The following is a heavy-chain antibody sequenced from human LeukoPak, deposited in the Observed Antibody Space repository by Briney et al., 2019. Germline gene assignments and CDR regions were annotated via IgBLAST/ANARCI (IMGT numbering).Heavy chain of an antibody. CDR3: ARGGNRFGGFYFDY. D-gene: IGHD3-10*01. CDR2: IHHSGRS. Sequence: PSQTLSLTCTVSADSLSSGGHYWAWIRQFPGKGLESIGFIHHSGRSRHNPSLKDRVAISVDTSRKQFALKLSSVTAADTAMYYCARGGNRFGGFYFDYWGQGIQVVVSS. V-gene: IGHV4-31*03. CDR1: ADSLSSGGHY. J-gene: IGHJ4*02.